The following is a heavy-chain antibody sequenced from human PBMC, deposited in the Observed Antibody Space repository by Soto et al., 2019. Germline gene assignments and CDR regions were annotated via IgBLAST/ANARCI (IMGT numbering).Heavy chain of an antibody. Sequence: SETLSLTCTVSGGSISSYYWSWIRQPPGKGLEWIGYIYYSGSTNYNPSLKSRVTISVDTSKNQFSLKLSSVTAADTAVYYCARGEAAADLGWYDPWGQGTLVTVS. CDR1: GGSISSYY. D-gene: IGHD6-13*01. CDR2: IYYSGST. V-gene: IGHV4-59*01. CDR3: ARGEAAADLGWYDP. J-gene: IGHJ5*02.